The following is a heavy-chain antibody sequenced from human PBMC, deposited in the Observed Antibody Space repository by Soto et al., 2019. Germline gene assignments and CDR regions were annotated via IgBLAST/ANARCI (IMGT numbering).Heavy chain of an antibody. CDR1: GGSISSGGSS. J-gene: IGHJ4*02. V-gene: IGHV4-30-2*01. D-gene: IGHD3-22*01. CDR3: ARGAVVNFDS. CDR2: IYHSGST. Sequence: SETLSLTCAVSGGSISSGGSSWTWIRQPPGKGLEWIGYIYHSGSTYYNPSLKSRVTISVDRSKNQFSLKLTSMTAADTAVYYCARGAVVNFDSWGQGTLVTVSS.